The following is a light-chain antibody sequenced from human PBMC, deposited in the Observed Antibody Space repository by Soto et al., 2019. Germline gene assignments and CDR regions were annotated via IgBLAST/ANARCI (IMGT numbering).Light chain of an antibody. Sequence: SYELTQPPSVSVAPGKTARITCGGNNIGSKSVHWYQQKPGHAPVLVIYYDSDRPSGSPERFSGSNSGNTATLTINRVEADDEADYYCQVWDSSSDHHVFGTGTKLTVL. J-gene: IGLJ1*01. CDR1: NIGSKS. V-gene: IGLV3-21*04. CDR2: YDS. CDR3: QVWDSSSDHHV.